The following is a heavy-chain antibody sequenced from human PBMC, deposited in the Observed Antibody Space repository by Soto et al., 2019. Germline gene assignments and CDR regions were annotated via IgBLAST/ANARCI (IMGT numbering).Heavy chain of an antibody. CDR2: ISAYNGNT. V-gene: IGHV1-18*01. J-gene: IGHJ4*02. CDR1: GYTFTSYG. Sequence: ASVKVSCKASGYTFTSYGISWVRQAPGQGLEWMGWISAYNGNTNYAQKFQGRVTITADESTSTAYMELSSLRSEDTAVYYCAPYYYDSSGYYYGYGWGQGTLVTVSS. D-gene: IGHD3-22*01. CDR3: APYYYDSSGYYYGYG.